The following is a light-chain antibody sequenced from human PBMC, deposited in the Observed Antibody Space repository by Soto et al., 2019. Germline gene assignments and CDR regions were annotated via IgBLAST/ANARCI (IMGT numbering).Light chain of an antibody. CDR3: SSYTSSWV. Sequence: QSVLNQPASVSGSPGQSITISCTGTSSDVGGYNYVSWYQQHPGKAPKLMIYDVSNRPSGVSNRFSGSKSGNTASLTISGLQAEDEADYYCSSYTSSWVFGTGTKVTVL. J-gene: IGLJ1*01. CDR1: SSDVGGYNY. V-gene: IGLV2-14*01. CDR2: DVS.